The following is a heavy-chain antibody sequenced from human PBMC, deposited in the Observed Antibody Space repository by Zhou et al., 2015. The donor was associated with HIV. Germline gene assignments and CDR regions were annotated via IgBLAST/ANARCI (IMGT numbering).Heavy chain of an antibody. CDR3: ARVAVVWLDDYGDYHPGIYYYYYMDV. D-gene: IGHD4-17*01. CDR2: ISAYNGNT. J-gene: IGHJ6*03. CDR1: GYTFTSYG. Sequence: QVQLVQSGAEVKKPGASVKVSCKASGYTFTSYGISWVRQAPGQGLEWMGWISAYNGNTNYAQKLQGRVTMTTDTSTSTAYMELRSLRSDDTAVYYCARVAVVWLDDYGDYHPGIYYYYYMDVWGKGTTVTVSS. V-gene: IGHV1-18*01.